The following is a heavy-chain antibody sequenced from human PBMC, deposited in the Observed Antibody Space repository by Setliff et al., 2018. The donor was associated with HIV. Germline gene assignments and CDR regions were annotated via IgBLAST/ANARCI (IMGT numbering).Heavy chain of an antibody. CDR1: GGSISSSSYY. V-gene: IGHV4-39*01. D-gene: IGHD6-19*01. Sequence: SETLSLTCTVSGGSISSSSYYWGWIRQPPGKGLEWIGSIYYSGSTYYNPSLKSRVTTSVDTSKNQFSLKLSSVTAADTAVYYCARRYSSGWYFDYWGQGTLVTVSS. CDR2: IYYSGST. J-gene: IGHJ4*02. CDR3: ARRYSSGWYFDY.